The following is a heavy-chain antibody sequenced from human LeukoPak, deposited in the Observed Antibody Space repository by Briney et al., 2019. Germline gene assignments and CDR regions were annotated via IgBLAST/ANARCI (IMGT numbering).Heavy chain of an antibody. CDR1: GFTFSSYG. CDR2: ISSSSSTI. D-gene: IGHD3-10*01. Sequence: PGGSLRLSCAASGFTFSSYGMNWVRQAPGKGLEWVSYISSSSSTIHYADSVKGRFTLSRDNAKNSLFLRMNSLRAEDTAVYYCARDPRITMVRGPPLDSWGQGTLVTVSS. J-gene: IGHJ4*02. V-gene: IGHV3-48*01. CDR3: ARDPRITMVRGPPLDS.